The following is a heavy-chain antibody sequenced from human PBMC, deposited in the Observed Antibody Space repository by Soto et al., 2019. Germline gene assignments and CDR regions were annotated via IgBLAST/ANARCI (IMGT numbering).Heavy chain of an antibody. CDR3: ALGYYYSSGSYGDY. CDR2: IYYSGST. Sequence: SETLSLTCTVSGGSISSYYWSWIRQPPGKGLEWIGYIYYSGSTNYNPSLKSRVTISVDTSKNQFSLKLSSVTAADTAVYYCALGYYYSSGSYGDYWGQGTLVTVSS. V-gene: IGHV4-59*01. D-gene: IGHD3-10*01. J-gene: IGHJ4*02. CDR1: GGSISSYY.